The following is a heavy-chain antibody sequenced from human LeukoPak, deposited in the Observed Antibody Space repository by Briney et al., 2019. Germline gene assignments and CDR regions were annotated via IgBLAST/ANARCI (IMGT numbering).Heavy chain of an antibody. CDR1: GYTFIGYY. D-gene: IGHD2-15*01. CDR3: ATPCSGGSCPDAFDI. J-gene: IGHJ3*02. Sequence: ASVKVSCKAFGYTFIGYYMHWVRQAPGQGLQWMGWMNPNSGVTNYAQKFQGRVTMTEDTSTDTAYMELSSLRSEDTAVYYCATPCSGGSCPDAFDIWGQGTMVTVSS. V-gene: IGHV1-2*02. CDR2: MNPNSGVT.